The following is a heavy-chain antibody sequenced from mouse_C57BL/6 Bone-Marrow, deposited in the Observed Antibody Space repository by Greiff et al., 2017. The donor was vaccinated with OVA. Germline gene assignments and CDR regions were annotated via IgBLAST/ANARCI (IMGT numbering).Heavy chain of an antibody. J-gene: IGHJ2*01. CDR3: AIIYDGYYYFDY. V-gene: IGHV2-2*01. Sequence: VQLQESGPGLVQPSQSLSIPCTVSGFSLTSYGVHWVRQSPGKGLEWLGVIWSGGSSDYNAAFISRLSISKDNSKSQVFFKMNSLQADDTAIYYCAIIYDGYYYFDYWGQGTTLTVSS. CDR2: IWSGGSS. CDR1: GFSLTSYG. D-gene: IGHD2-3*01.